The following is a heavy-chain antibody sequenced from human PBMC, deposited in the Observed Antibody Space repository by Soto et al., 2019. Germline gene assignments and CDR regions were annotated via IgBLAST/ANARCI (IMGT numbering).Heavy chain of an antibody. CDR1: GGSFSGYY. V-gene: IGHV4-34*01. D-gene: IGHD3-3*01. CDR2: INHSGST. CDR3: ARGNYDFDP. J-gene: IGHJ5*02. Sequence: SETLCLTCAVYGGSFSGYYWSWIRQPPGKGLEWIGEINHSGSTNYNPSLKSRVTISVDTSKNQFSLKLSSVTAADTAVYYCARGNYDFDPWGQGTLVTVSS.